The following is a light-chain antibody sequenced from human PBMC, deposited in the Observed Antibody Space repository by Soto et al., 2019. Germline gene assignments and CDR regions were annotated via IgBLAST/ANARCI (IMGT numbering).Light chain of an antibody. CDR2: GAS. V-gene: IGKV3-20*01. J-gene: IGKJ1*01. Sequence: EIVLTQSPGTLSLSPGERATLSCRAGQSVRDDYVAWYQQRPGQAPRLLIYGASSRATGIPDRFSGSGSGTEFTLPISRLEPEDFAVYYCHQYGSSPRTFGQGTKVEIK. CDR3: HQYGSSPRT. CDR1: QSVRDDY.